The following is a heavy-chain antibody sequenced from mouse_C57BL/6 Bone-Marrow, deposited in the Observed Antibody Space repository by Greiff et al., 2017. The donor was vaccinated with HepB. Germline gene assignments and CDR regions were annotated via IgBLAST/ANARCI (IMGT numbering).Heavy chain of an antibody. Sequence: VQLVESRGGLVQPQGPLKLSCAAPGFTSTTYAMHWVRQAPGKGLEWVGRIRSKSSNYATYYADSVKDRFTIPRDDSQRMIYLQRNNLKTEDTDLYDCVRSTFDVWGTGTTVTVSS. J-gene: IGHJ1*03. V-gene: IGHV10-3*01. CDR1: GFTSTTYA. CDR2: IRSKSSNYAT. D-gene: IGHD2-1*01. CDR3: VRSTFDV.